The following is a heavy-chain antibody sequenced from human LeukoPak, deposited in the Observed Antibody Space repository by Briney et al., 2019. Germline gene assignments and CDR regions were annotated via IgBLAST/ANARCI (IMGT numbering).Heavy chain of an antibody. V-gene: IGHV3-23*01. Sequence: GGSLRLSCAASGFTFSSSGMHWVRQAPGKGLEWVSAISGSGGSTYYADSVKGRFTISRDNSKNTLYLQMNSLRAEDTAVYYCAKGAAVAPPASWGQGTLVTVSS. CDR2: ISGSGGST. CDR1: GFTFSSSG. D-gene: IGHD6-19*01. CDR3: AKGAAVAPPAS. J-gene: IGHJ5*02.